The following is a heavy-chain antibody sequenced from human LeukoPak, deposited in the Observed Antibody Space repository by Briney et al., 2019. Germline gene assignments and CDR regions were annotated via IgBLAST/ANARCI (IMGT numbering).Heavy chain of an antibody. D-gene: IGHD2-15*01. V-gene: IGHV4-59*01. CDR1: GGSISSYY. Sequence: SETLSLTCTVSGGSISSYYWSWIRQPPGKGLEWIGYIYYSGSTNYNPSLKSQVTISVDTSKNQFSLKLSSVTAADTAVYYCARGRYCSGGSCYPGAFDIWGQGTMVTVSS. CDR3: ARGRYCSGGSCYPGAFDI. J-gene: IGHJ3*02. CDR2: IYYSGST.